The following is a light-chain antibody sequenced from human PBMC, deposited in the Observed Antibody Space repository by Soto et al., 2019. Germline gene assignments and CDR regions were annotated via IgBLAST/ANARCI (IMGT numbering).Light chain of an antibody. CDR2: DVI. J-gene: IGLJ3*02. V-gene: IGLV2-23*02. CDR1: SSDFGSYNL. Sequence: QSALTQPASVSGSPGQSITISCTGTSSDFGSYNLVSWYQQHPGKVPKLMIYDVIKRPSGVSNRFSGSKSGNTASLTISGLQAEDEADYYCCSFAGSPWVFGGGTMLTVL. CDR3: CSFAGSPWV.